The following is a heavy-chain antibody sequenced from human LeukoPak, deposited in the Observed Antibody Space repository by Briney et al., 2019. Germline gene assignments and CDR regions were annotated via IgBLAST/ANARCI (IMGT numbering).Heavy chain of an antibody. V-gene: IGHV3-15*01. CDR1: GFTFSNAW. CDR2: IKSKTDGGTT. J-gene: IGHJ4*02. CDR3: TTVLRFLVWTSAFDY. Sequence: GGSLRLSCAASGFTFSNAWMSWVRQAPGKGLEWVGRIKSKTDGGTTDYAAPVKGRFTISRDDSKNTLYLQMNSLKTEDTAVYYCTTVLRFLVWTSAFDYWGQGTLVTVSS. D-gene: IGHD3-3*01.